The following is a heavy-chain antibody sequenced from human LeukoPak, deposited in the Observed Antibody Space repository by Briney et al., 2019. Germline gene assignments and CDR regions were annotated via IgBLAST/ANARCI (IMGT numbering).Heavy chain of an antibody. J-gene: IGHJ5*02. CDR1: GLTFSNAW. Sequence: PGGSLRLSCVASGLTFSNAWMSWVRQAPGKGLEWVGRIKSKADGGTIDYTAPVKGRFTISRDDSKKTLYLQMNSLKTEDTAVYYCYSGPLDPWGQGTLVTVSS. V-gene: IGHV3-15*01. D-gene: IGHD1-26*01. CDR2: IKSKADGGTI. CDR3: YSGPLDP.